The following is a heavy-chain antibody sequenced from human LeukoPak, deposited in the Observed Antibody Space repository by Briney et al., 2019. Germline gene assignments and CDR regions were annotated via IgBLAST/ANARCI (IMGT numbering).Heavy chain of an antibody. CDR1: GFTVSSNY. CDR2: IYSGGNT. D-gene: IGHD6-19*01. J-gene: IGHJ4*02. V-gene: IGHV3-66*01. Sequence: GGSLRLSCAAPGFTVSSNYMSWVRQAPGKGLEWVSIIYSGGNTFYADSVKGRFTISRDNYKNTLFLQMNSLRAEDTAVYYCAREASSSGWCFLDYWGQGTLVTVSS. CDR3: AREASSSGWCFLDY.